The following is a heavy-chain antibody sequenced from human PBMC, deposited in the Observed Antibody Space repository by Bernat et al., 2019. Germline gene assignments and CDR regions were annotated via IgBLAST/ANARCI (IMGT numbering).Heavy chain of an antibody. V-gene: IGHV1-2*04. Sequence: QVQLVQSGAEVKKPGASVKVSCKASGYTFTGYYMHWVRQAPGQGLEWMGWINPNSGGTNYAQKFQGWVTRTRDTSIGTDYMEQSRLRSDDTAVYYCARNVGGWFDPWGQGTLVTVSS. CDR2: INPNSGGT. CDR1: GYTFTGYY. CDR3: ARNVGGWFDP. D-gene: IGHD3-3*01. J-gene: IGHJ5*02.